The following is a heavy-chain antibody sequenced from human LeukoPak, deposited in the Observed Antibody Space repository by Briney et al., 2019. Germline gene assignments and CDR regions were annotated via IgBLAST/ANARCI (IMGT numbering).Heavy chain of an antibody. D-gene: IGHD6-13*01. Sequence: PSETLSLTCAVSGYSIGSGYYWGWIRQPPGKGLEWIGSIYHSGNTNYNPSLKSRVTISVDTSKNQFSLKLSSVTAADTAVYYCARTIAAAGTVFDYWGQGTLVTVSS. CDR3: ARTIAAAGTVFDY. CDR2: IYHSGNT. CDR1: GYSIGSGYY. V-gene: IGHV4-38-2*01. J-gene: IGHJ4*02.